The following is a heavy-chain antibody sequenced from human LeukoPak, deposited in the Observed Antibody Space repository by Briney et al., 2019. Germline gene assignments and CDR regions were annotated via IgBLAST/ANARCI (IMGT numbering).Heavy chain of an antibody. CDR3: AIPDRRYGDAFDI. D-gene: IGHD3-9*01. Sequence: PGGPLRLSCAASGFTFSDYYMSWIRQAPGKGLEWVSYISSSGSARYYADSVKGRFTISRDNAKSSLYLQMNSLRAEDTAVYYCAIPDRRYGDAFDIWGQGTMVTVSS. CDR2: ISSSGSAR. V-gene: IGHV3-11*04. CDR1: GFTFSDYY. J-gene: IGHJ3*02.